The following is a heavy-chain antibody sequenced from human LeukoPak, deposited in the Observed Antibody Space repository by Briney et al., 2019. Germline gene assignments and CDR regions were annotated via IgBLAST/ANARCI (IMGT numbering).Heavy chain of an antibody. J-gene: IGHJ4*02. V-gene: IGHV3-23*01. D-gene: IGHD3-16*02. CDR3: AKGDGDIVYDDVWGSYRYTPSVY. CDR1: GFTFSTFA. CDR2: INGDGSST. Sequence: GGSLRLSCAASGFTFSTFAMIWVRQPPGKGLEWVSRINGDGSSTSYADSVEGRFTISRDNAKNTLYLQMNSLRAEDTAVYYCAKGDGDIVYDDVWGSYRYTPSVYWGKGTLVTVSS.